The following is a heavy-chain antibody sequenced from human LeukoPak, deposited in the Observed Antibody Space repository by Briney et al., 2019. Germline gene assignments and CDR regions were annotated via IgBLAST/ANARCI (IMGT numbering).Heavy chain of an antibody. CDR3: AKDMGIAVAGTAFGAFDI. Sequence: QPGGALILSCASSEFTYDDYAMHWVRQAPGKGVEWVSLICGDGGSTYSADSVKGRFTISRNNSKNSLYLQKNSLRTDDTVLYCCAKDMGIAVAGTAFGAFDIWGQGTMVTVSS. CDR1: EFTYDDYA. CDR2: ICGDGGST. D-gene: IGHD6-19*01. J-gene: IGHJ3*02. V-gene: IGHV3-43*02.